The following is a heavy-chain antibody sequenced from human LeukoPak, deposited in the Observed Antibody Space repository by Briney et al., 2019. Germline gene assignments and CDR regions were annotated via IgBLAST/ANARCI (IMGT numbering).Heavy chain of an antibody. D-gene: IGHD4-23*01. Sequence: GGYLRLSCAASEFTFSSYAMHWVRQAPGKGLEWVALISYDGSKKYYGDSLKGRFTISRDNSKNTLYLQMDSLRPEDTAVYYCARDLAVVNPSNYFDYWGQGTLVTVSS. CDR2: ISYDGSKK. CDR1: EFTFSSYA. CDR3: ARDLAVVNPSNYFDY. V-gene: IGHV3-30*04. J-gene: IGHJ4*02.